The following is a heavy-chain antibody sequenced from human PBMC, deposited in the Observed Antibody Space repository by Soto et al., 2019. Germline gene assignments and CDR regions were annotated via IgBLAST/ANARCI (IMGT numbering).Heavy chain of an antibody. CDR1: GYTFTSYA. CDR2: INAGNANT. V-gene: IGHV1-3*01. D-gene: IGHD3-3*01. J-gene: IGHJ4*02. Sequence: GASVKVSCKAFGYTFTSYAMHWVRQAPGQRLEWMGWINAGNANTKYSQKFQGRVTITRDTSASTAYMELSSLRSEDTAVYYCARTSVFYFYDYWAQGTLVTVSS. CDR3: ARTSVFYFYDY.